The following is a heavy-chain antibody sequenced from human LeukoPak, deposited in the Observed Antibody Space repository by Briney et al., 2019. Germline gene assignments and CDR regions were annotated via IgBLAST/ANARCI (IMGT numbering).Heavy chain of an antibody. CDR1: GYSFTSYW. J-gene: IGHJ4*02. Sequence: GESLKISCKGSGYSFTSYWIGWVRQMPGKGLEWMGIIYPGDSDTRYSPSFQGQVTISADKSISTAYLQWSSLKASDTAMYYCASLGYYYDSSGPPPIDYWGQGTLVTVSS. D-gene: IGHD3-22*01. CDR2: IYPGDSDT. CDR3: ASLGYYYDSSGPPPIDY. V-gene: IGHV5-51*01.